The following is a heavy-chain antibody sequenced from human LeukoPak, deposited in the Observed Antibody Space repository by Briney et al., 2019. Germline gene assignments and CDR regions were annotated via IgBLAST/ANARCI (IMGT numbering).Heavy chain of an antibody. CDR3: ARESGVKKGYSSGWLYWYYFDY. CDR2: IYASGST. D-gene: IGHD6-19*01. CDR1: GGSISSYY. J-gene: IGHJ4*02. V-gene: IGHV4-4*07. Sequence: SETLSLTCTVSGGSISSYYWSWIRQPAGKGLEWIGRIYASGSTNYNPSLKSRVTMSVDTSKNQFSLKLGSVTAADTALYYCARESGVKKGYSSGWLYWYYFDYWGQGTLVTVSS.